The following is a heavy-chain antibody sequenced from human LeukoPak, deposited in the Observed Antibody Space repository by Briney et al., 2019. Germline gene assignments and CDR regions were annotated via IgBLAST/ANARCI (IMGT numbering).Heavy chain of an antibody. V-gene: IGHV3-21*01. CDR3: ARDMGYYDSSGSFDY. Sequence: GGSLRLSCVASGFTFSSYSMNWVRQAPGKGLEWVSSISSSSSYIYYADSVKGRFTISRDNAKNSLYLQMNSLRAEDTAVYYCARDMGYYDSSGSFDYWGQGTLVTVSS. CDR1: GFTFSSYS. CDR2: ISSSSSYI. J-gene: IGHJ4*02. D-gene: IGHD3-22*01.